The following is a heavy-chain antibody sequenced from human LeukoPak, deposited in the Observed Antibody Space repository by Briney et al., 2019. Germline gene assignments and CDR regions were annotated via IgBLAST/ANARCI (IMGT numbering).Heavy chain of an antibody. CDR1: GESISSHY. CDR2: ITNSGTT. J-gene: IGHJ5*02. Sequence: SETLSLTCNVSGESISSHYWSWTRQSPGKGLEWIGYITNSGTTKFNPSLKSRVTISRDTSKNQISLRLSSVTAADTAVYYCARLLWFGELFHWFDPWGQGTLVTVSS. D-gene: IGHD3-10*01. CDR3: ARLLWFGELFHWFDP. V-gene: IGHV4-59*11.